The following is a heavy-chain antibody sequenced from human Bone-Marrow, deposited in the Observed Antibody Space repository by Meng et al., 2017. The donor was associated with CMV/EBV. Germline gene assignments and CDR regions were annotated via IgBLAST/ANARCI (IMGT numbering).Heavy chain of an antibody. CDR1: GFTFRNHC. Sequence: GGSLRLSCAASGFTFRNHCMNWVRQAPGEGLEWVAIVFPDGRQTYYSDSVKGRFTISRDNAKNSIYLQMNSLRVEDTAVYYCVRPAGGWFDFDYWGQGTLVTVYS. CDR3: VRPAGGWFDFDY. D-gene: IGHD6-19*01. CDR2: VFPDGRQT. V-gene: IGHV3-7*01. J-gene: IGHJ4*02.